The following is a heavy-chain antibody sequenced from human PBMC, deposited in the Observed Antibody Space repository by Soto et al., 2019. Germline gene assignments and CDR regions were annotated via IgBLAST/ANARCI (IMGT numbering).Heavy chain of an antibody. V-gene: IGHV3-9*01. CDR1: GFTFDDYA. D-gene: IGHD2-15*01. CDR3: AKDPTHEYSSGGSCRIFDY. CDR2: ITWNSGTL. J-gene: IGHJ4*02. Sequence: EVQLVESGGGLVQPGRSLRLACAASGFTFDDYAMHWVRQPPGRGLEWVSGITWNSGTLGYADSVKGRFTISRDNAKNSLYLQMNSLRADDTALYDCAKDPTHEYSSGGSCRIFDYWCQGILVTVSS.